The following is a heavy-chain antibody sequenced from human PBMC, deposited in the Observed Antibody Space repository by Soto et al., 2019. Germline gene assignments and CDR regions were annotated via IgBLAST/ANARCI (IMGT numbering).Heavy chain of an antibody. D-gene: IGHD3-22*01. V-gene: IGHV4-59*08. CDR3: ARHSSLTTAGWVDY. CDR2: IYCSGST. J-gene: IGHJ4*02. CDR1: GGSISSYY. Sequence: SETLSLTCTVSGGSISSYYWSWIRQPPGKGLEWIGYIYCSGSTNYNPSLKSRVTISVDTSKNQFSLKLSSVTAADTAVYYCARHSSLTTAGWVDYWGQGTLVTVSS.